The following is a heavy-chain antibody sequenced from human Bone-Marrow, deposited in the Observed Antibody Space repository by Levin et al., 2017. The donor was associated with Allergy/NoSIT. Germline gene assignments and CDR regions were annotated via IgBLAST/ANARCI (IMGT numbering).Heavy chain of an antibody. CDR2: IIPIFGTA. CDR3: ARAGIAVAGSHPLFDY. Sequence: ASVKVSCKASGGTFSSYAISWVRQAPGQGLEWMGGIIPIFGTANYAQKFQGRVTITADESTSTAYMELSSLRSEDTAVYYCARAGIAVAGSHPLFDYWGQGTLVTVSS. CDR1: GGTFSSYA. J-gene: IGHJ4*02. D-gene: IGHD6-19*01. V-gene: IGHV1-69*13.